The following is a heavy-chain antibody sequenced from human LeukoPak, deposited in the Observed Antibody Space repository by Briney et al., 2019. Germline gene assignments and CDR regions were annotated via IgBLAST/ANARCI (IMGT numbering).Heavy chain of an antibody. CDR2: ISGSGGST. J-gene: IGHJ4*02. CDR3: AKSGGIVGDY. Sequence: GGSLRLSCAASGFTFNSYAMSWVRQAPGKGLEWVSAISGSGGSTYYADSVKGRFTISGDNSKNTLYLQMNSLRAEDTAVYYCAKSGGIVGDYWGQGTLVTVSS. D-gene: IGHD1-26*01. V-gene: IGHV3-23*01. CDR1: GFTFNSYA.